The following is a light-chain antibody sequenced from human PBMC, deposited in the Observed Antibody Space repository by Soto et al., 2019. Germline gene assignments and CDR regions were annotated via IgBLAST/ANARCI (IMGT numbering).Light chain of an antibody. J-gene: IGLJ3*02. CDR3: CSYAGNNTLV. V-gene: IGLV2-23*02. CDR1: SSNVGGYNF. Sequence: QSALNKPASVSGSPGQSITISCTGTSSNVGGYNFVSWYRQYAGKAPELIIYEVSQRPSTFFNRFSGSKSGNTASLTVSGLQSDDEADYYCCSYAGNNTLVFGGGTKVTVL. CDR2: EVS.